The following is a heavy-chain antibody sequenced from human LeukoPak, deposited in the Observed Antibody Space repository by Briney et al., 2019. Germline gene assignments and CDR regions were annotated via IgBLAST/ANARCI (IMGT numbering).Heavy chain of an antibody. CDR3: ARSSSSWYYFDY. Sequence: GASVKVSCKASGYTFTGYYMHWERQAPGQGLEWMGRINPNSGGTNYAQKFQGRVTMTRDTSISTAYMELSRLRSDDTAVYYCARSSSSWYYFDYWGQGTLVTVSS. CDR1: GYTFTGYY. D-gene: IGHD6-13*01. CDR2: INPNSGGT. J-gene: IGHJ4*02. V-gene: IGHV1-2*06.